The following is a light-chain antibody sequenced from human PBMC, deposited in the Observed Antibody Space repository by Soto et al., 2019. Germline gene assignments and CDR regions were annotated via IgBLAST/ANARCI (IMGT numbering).Light chain of an antibody. CDR3: QQYNSWPLT. Sequence: PASVSVSPGERATLSCRASQSVNSNLAWYQQKPGQAPRLLIYAASTGATGIPARFSGSGSGSDFTLTISSLQSEDFAVYYCQQYNSWPLTFGPGTKVDIK. CDR1: QSVNSN. V-gene: IGKV3-15*01. CDR2: AAS. J-gene: IGKJ3*01.